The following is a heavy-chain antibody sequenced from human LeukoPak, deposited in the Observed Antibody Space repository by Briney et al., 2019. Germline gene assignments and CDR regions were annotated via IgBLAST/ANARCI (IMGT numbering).Heavy chain of an antibody. D-gene: IGHD1-1*01. CDR2: ISGYNDNA. V-gene: IGHV1-18*01. Sequence: GASVKVSCKASGYIFTNYGISWVRQAPGQGLEWVGWISGYNDNAHYAQKLRGRVTMTREASTSTVYMELRSLSSDDTAIYYCARDGNDVMDYWGQGTLVTVSS. CDR3: ARDGNDVMDY. CDR1: GYIFTNYG. J-gene: IGHJ4*02.